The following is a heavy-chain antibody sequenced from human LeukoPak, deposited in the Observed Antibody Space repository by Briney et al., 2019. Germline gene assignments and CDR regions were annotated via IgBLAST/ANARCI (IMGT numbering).Heavy chain of an antibody. CDR2: IYHSGST. J-gene: IGHJ6*02. D-gene: IGHD6-19*01. CDR1: GGSISSSNW. Sequence: KSSETLSLTCAVSGGSISSSNWWSWVRQPPGKGLEWIGEIYHSGSTNYNPSLKSRVTISVDRSKNQFSLKLSSVTAADTAVYYCARDEGVAGYYGMDVWGQGTTVTVSS. V-gene: IGHV4-4*02. CDR3: ARDEGVAGYYGMDV.